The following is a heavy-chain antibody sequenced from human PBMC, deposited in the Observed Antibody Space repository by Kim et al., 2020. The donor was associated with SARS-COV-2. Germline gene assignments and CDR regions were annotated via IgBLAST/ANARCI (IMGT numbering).Heavy chain of an antibody. CDR1: DGSFSGYY. V-gene: IGHV4-34*01. Sequence: SETLSLTCAVYDGSFSGYYWSWIRQPPGKGLEWIGEINHSGSTNYNPSLKSRVTISVDTSKNQFSLKLSSVTAADTAVYYCARGSVRKYYYGSGSYYSHSRGYYMDVWGKGTTVTVSS. J-gene: IGHJ6*03. D-gene: IGHD3-10*01. CDR2: INHSGST. CDR3: ARGSVRKYYYGSGSYYSHSRGYYMDV.